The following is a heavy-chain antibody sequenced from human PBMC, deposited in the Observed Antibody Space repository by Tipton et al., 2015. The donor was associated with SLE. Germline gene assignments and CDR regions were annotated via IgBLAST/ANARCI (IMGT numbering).Heavy chain of an antibody. CDR3: ARDGLAVAWDY. CDR2: INQDGSVK. Sequence: GSLRLSCAASGFSFSTYWMSWVRQAPGKGLEWVAKINQDGSVKSYVDSVKGRFSISRENARNSLYLQTYSLRAEDTAVYYCARDGLAVAWDYWGQGTLVTVSS. J-gene: IGHJ4*02. CDR1: GFSFSTYW. D-gene: IGHD6-19*01. V-gene: IGHV3-7*01.